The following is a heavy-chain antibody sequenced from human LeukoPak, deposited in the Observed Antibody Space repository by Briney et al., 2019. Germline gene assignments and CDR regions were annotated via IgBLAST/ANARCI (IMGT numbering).Heavy chain of an antibody. J-gene: IGHJ6*03. D-gene: IGHD3-3*01. CDR1: GGSISSRNYY. CDR2: IYYSGST. V-gene: IGHV4-39*07. Sequence: SETLSLTCTVSGGSISSRNYYWGWIRQPPGKGLEWIGSIYYSGSTYYNPSLKSRVTISVDTSKNQFSLKLSSVTAADTAVYYCARAGGDYDFWSGYRSYYYYMDVWGKGTTVTVSS. CDR3: ARAGGDYDFWSGYRSYYYYMDV.